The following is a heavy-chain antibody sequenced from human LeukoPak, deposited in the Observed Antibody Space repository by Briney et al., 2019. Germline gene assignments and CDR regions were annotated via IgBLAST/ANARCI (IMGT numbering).Heavy chain of an antibody. CDR3: ARANAGKRDGRVYYDFWSATYEGTFFDY. V-gene: IGHV5-51*01. J-gene: IGHJ4*02. Sequence: PGESLKISCKGSGYSFTSYWIGWVRQMPGKGLEWMGIIYPGDSDTRYSPSFQGQVTISADKSISTAYLQWSSLKASDTAMYYCARANAGKRDGRVYYDFWSATYEGTFFDYWGQGTLVTVSS. CDR2: IYPGDSDT. CDR1: GYSFTSYW. D-gene: IGHD3-3*01.